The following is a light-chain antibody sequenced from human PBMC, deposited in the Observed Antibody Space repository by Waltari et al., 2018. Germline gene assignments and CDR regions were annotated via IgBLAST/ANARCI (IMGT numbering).Light chain of an antibody. CDR3: SSYTSSSTWV. CDR2: EVS. Sequence: QSALTQPASVSGSPGQSISISCTGTSSDIGVYNYVSWYQQHPGKAPKLMIYEVSNRPSGVSNRFSGSKSDNTDSLTISGLQAEDEADYYCSSYTSSSTWVFGGGTKLTVL. V-gene: IGLV2-14*01. J-gene: IGLJ3*02. CDR1: SSDIGVYNY.